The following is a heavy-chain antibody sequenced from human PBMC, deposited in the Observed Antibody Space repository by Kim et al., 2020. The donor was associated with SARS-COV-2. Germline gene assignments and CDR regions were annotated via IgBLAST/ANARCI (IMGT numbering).Heavy chain of an antibody. V-gene: IGHV4-39*01. CDR3: ARHLRNWYFDL. Sequence: TYYHPSLKGRVTISLDTSKKQFALRLSAVTAADAAVYYCARHLRNWYFDLWGRGTLVTVSS. CDR2: T. J-gene: IGHJ2*01.